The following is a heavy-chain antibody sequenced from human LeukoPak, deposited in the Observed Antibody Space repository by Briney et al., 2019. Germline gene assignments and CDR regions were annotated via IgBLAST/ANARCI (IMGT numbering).Heavy chain of an antibody. CDR3: GRDFLGESGAGGP. CDR2: ISPSGSST. D-gene: IGHD3-10*01. CDR1: GFTFSSYA. V-gene: IGHV3-21*01. Sequence: GGSLRLSCTASGFTFSSYAMNWVRQAPGEGLEWASSISPSGSSTWHADSVKGRFTISRDNAKNSVHLQMTNLRVDDTAVYYCGRDFLGESGAGGPWGQGILVTVSS. J-gene: IGHJ5*02.